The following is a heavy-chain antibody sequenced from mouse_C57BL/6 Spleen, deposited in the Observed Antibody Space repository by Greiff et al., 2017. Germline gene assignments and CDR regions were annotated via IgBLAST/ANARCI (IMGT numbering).Heavy chain of an antibody. J-gene: IGHJ4*01. CDR3: ARWMITTGYYYAMDY. D-gene: IGHD2-4*01. Sequence: VKLQQPGAELVMPGASVKLSCKASGYTFTSYWMHWVKQRPGQGLEWIGEIDPSDSYTNYNQKFKGKSTLTVDKSSSTAYMKLSSLTSEDSAVYYCARWMITTGYYYAMDYWGQGTSVTVSS. CDR2: IDPSDSYT. V-gene: IGHV1-69*01. CDR1: GYTFTSYW.